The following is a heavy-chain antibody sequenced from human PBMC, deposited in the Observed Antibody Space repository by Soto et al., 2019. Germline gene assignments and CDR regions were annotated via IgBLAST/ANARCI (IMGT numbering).Heavy chain of an antibody. CDR3: ARVPVRFLECLYWFDP. Sequence: ASVKVSCKASGYTFTSYGISWVRQAPGQGLEWMGWISAYNGNTNYAQKLQGRVTMTTDTSTSTAYMELRSLRSDDTAVYYCARVPVRFLECLYWFDPWGQGTPVTVSS. J-gene: IGHJ5*02. CDR2: ISAYNGNT. D-gene: IGHD3-3*01. CDR1: GYTFTSYG. V-gene: IGHV1-18*04.